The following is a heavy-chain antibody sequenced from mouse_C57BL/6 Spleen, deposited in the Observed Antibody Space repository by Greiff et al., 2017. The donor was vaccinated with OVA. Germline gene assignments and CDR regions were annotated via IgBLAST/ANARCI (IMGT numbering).Heavy chain of an antibody. V-gene: IGHV5-9-1*02. Sequence: EVQVVESGEGLVKPGGSLKLSCAASGFTFSSYAMSWVRQTPEKRLEWVAYISSGGDYIYYADTVKGRFTISRDNARNTLYLQMSSLKSEDTAMYYCTRDRENSDYYASPFAYWGHGTLVSVS. CDR3: TRDRENSDYYASPFAY. J-gene: IGHJ3*01. D-gene: IGHD1-1*01. CDR2: ISSGGDYI. CDR1: GFTFSSYA.